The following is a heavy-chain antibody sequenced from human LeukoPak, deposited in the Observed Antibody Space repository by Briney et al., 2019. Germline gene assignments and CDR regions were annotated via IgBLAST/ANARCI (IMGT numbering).Heavy chain of an antibody. CDR2: INHSGST. V-gene: IGHV4-34*01. D-gene: IGHD5-18*01. Sequence: SETLSLTCADYGGSFSGYYWSWIRHPPGKGLEWIGEINHSGSTNYNPSLKSRVTISVDTSKNQFSLKLSSVTAADTAVYYCAREPVSGYSYGFIDYWGQGTLLTVSS. CDR3: AREPVSGYSYGFIDY. J-gene: IGHJ4*02. CDR1: GGSFSGYY.